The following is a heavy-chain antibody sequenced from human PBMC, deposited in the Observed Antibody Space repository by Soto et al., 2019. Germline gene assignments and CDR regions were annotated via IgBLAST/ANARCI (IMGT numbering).Heavy chain of an antibody. J-gene: IGHJ5*02. CDR2: IYYSGST. D-gene: IGHD2-2*01. Sequence: SETLSLTCTVSGGSISSYYWSWIRQPPGKGLEWIGYIYYSGSTSYNPSLKSRVTISVDTSKNQFSLKLSSVTAADTAVYYCARSGRKVVVVPAAGHWFDPWGQGTLVTVSS. CDR3: ARSGRKVVVVPAAGHWFDP. CDR1: GGSISSYY. V-gene: IGHV4-59*01.